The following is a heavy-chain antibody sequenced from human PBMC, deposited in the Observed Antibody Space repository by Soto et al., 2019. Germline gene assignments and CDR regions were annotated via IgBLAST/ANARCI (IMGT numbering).Heavy chain of an antibody. V-gene: IGHV3-33*01. CDR1: GLTFRSYD. Sequence: QVQLEESGGGVVQPGGSLRLSCAASGLTFRSYDMHWVRQAPGRGLEWVAVIWYDGSNKYYADSVRGRFTISRDNSKNTLYLQMNSLRGDDTAVYYCARDTSHSSYSSGWYGWFDPWGQGTLGTVSS. CDR2: IWYDGSNK. J-gene: IGHJ5*02. D-gene: IGHD6-19*01. CDR3: ARDTSHSSYSSGWYGWFDP.